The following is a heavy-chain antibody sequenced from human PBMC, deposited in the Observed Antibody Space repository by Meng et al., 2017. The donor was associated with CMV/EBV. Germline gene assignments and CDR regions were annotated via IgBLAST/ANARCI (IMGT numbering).Heavy chain of an antibody. D-gene: IGHD3-16*01. CDR1: GFTFSDYY. CDR3: ARVPEEVATIGGVRFDP. V-gene: IGHV3-11*06. Sequence: SGFTFSDYYMSWIRQAPGKGLEWVSYISSSSYTNYADSVKGRFTISRDNAKNSLYLQMNSLRAEDTAVYYCARVPEEVATIGGVRFDPWGQGTLVTVSS. J-gene: IGHJ5*02. CDR2: ISSSSYT.